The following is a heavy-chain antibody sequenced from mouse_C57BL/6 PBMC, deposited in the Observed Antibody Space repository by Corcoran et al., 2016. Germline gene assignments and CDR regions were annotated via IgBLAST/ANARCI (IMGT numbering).Heavy chain of an antibody. V-gene: IGHV9-3*01. Sequence: QIQLVQSGPELKKPGETVKISCKASGYTFTTYGMSWVKQAPGKGLKWMGWINTYSGVPTYADDFKGRFAFSLETSASTAYLQINNLKNEDTATYFCARLGGSSYVKAMDYWGQGTSVTVSS. J-gene: IGHJ4*01. D-gene: IGHD1-1*01. CDR3: ARLGGSSYVKAMDY. CDR2: INTYSGVP. CDR1: GYTFTTYG.